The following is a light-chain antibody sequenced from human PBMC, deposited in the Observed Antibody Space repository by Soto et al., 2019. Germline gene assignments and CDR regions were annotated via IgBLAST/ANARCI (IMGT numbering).Light chain of an antibody. Sequence: EIGLTQSQGTLSLSPGERATLSCRASQSVSSSYLAWYQQKPGQAPRLLIYGASSRATGIPDRFSGSGSGTAVPLTISRLEREDSPAYYWQQYGSSLWPFGQGTKVEIK. V-gene: IGKV3-20*01. CDR1: QSVSSSY. CDR3: QQYGSSLWP. J-gene: IGKJ1*01. CDR2: GAS.